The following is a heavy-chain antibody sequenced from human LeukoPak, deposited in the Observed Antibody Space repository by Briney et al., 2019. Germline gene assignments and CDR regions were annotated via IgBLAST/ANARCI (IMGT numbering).Heavy chain of an antibody. J-gene: IGHJ3*02. CDR3: ASYSGSYYKDAFDI. CDR2: INPNSGGT. V-gene: IGHV1-2*02. D-gene: IGHD1-26*01. CDR1: GYTFTGYY. Sequence: ASVKVSCKASGYTFTGYYMHWVRQAPGQGLEWMGWINPNSGGTNYAQKFQGRVPMTRDTSISTAYMELSRLRSDDTAVYYCASYSGSYYKDAFDIWGQGTMVTVSS.